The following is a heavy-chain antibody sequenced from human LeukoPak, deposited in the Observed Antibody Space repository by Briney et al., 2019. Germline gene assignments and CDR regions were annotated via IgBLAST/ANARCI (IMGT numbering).Heavy chain of an antibody. V-gene: IGHV3-73*01. Sequence: PGGSLRLSCAASGFTFSGSAMHWVRQASGKGLEWVGRIRSKANSYATAYASSVKGRFTISRDDSKNTAYLQMNSLKTEDTAVYYCTRPYYAEPEDYWGQGTPVTVSS. CDR2: IRSKANSYAT. J-gene: IGHJ4*02. D-gene: IGHD2/OR15-2a*01. CDR1: GFTFSGSA. CDR3: TRPYYAEPEDY.